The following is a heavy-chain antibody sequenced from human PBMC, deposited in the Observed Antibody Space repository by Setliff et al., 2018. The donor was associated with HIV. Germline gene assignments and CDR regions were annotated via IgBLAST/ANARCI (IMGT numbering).Heavy chain of an antibody. J-gene: IGHJ4*02. CDR2: INGGGNYI. CDR3: AKGNFLYYFDY. Sequence: GGSLRLSCAASGFTFSTYDMTWVRQAPGKGLEWVSLINGGGNYIQYADSVKGRFIISRDNSKNTVYLQMNSLRAEDTAVYYCAKGNFLYYFDYWGQGTLVTVSS. D-gene: IGHD1-7*01. CDR1: GFTFSTYD. V-gene: IGHV3-23*03.